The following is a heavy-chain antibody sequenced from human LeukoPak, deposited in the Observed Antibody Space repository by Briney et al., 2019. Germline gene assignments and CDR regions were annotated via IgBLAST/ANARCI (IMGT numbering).Heavy chain of an antibody. CDR3: AAAHRVTIFGVVIPGEDY. D-gene: IGHD3-3*01. CDR1: GGTFSSYA. CDR2: IIPILGIA. Sequence: SVKVSCKASGGTFSSYAISWVRQAPGQGLEWMGRIIPILGIANYAQKFQERVTITRDMSTSTAYMELSSLRSEDTAVYYCAAAHRVTIFGVVIPGEDYWGQGTLVTVSS. J-gene: IGHJ4*02. V-gene: IGHV1-69*04.